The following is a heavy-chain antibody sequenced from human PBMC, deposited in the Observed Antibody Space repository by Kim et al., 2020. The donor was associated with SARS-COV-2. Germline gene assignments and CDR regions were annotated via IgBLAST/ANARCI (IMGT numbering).Heavy chain of an antibody. D-gene: IGHD3-3*01. CDR1: GFTFSSYW. CDR2: INSDGSST. Sequence: GGSLRLSCAASGFTFSSYWMHWVRQAPGKGLVWVSRINSDGSSTSYADSVKGRFTISRDNAKNTLYLQMNSLRAEDTAVYYCARAVPPQNYDFWSGYYTGGYYYGMDVWGQGTTVTVSS. CDR3: ARAVPPQNYDFWSGYYTGGYYYGMDV. V-gene: IGHV3-74*01. J-gene: IGHJ6*02.